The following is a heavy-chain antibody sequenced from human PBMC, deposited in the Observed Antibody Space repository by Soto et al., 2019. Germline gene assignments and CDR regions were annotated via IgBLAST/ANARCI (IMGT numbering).Heavy chain of an antibody. CDR1: GFTFSSYV. Sequence: EVQLLESGGGLVQPGGSLRLSCAASGFTFSSYVMSWVRQAPGKGLEWVSAISGSGGSTYYADSVKGRFTISRDNSKNTLYLQMNSLRAEDTAVYYCAKNHGSSIAAPMDYWGQGTLVTVSS. D-gene: IGHD6-6*01. J-gene: IGHJ4*02. CDR3: AKNHGSSIAAPMDY. CDR2: ISGSGGST. V-gene: IGHV3-23*01.